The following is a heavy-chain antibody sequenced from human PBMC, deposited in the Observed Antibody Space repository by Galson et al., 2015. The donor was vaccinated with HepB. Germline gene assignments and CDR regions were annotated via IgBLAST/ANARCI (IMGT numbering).Heavy chain of an antibody. V-gene: IGHV3-74*01. CDR2: INSDGSST. Sequence: SLRLSCAASGFTFSSYWMHWVRQAPGKGLVWVSRINSDGSSTSYADSVKGRFTISRDNAKNTLYLQMNSLRAEDTAVYYCARGKAVTKWLVLHYWGQGTLVTVSS. CDR3: ARGKAVTKWLVLHY. CDR1: GFTFSSYW. D-gene: IGHD6-19*01. J-gene: IGHJ4*02.